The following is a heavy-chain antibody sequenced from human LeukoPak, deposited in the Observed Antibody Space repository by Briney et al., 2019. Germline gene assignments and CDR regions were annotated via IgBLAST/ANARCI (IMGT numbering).Heavy chain of an antibody. CDR3: AKDLLRDRWFGES. D-gene: IGHD3-10*01. Sequence: GGSLRLSCAASGFTFSSYEMNWVRQAPGKGLEWVSYISSSGSTIYYADSVKGRFTISRDNAKNSLYLQMNSLSGEDTAIYYCAKDLLRDRWFGESWGQGTLVTVSS. CDR1: GFTFSSYE. CDR2: ISSSGSTI. V-gene: IGHV3-48*03. J-gene: IGHJ5*02.